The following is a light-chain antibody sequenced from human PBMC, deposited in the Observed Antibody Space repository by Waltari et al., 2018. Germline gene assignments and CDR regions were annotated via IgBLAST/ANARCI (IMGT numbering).Light chain of an antibody. Sequence: DIVMTQSPDSLAVSLGERATINCRSSQRVLHSSNKKNYLVWYQQKVGQPPKVLIYWASTRESGVPDRFSGSGSGTDFTLTISSLQAEDVALYYCQQYFNTPFTFGQGTRLEIK. CDR3: QQYFNTPFT. J-gene: IGKJ5*01. CDR2: WAS. CDR1: QRVLHSSNKKNY. V-gene: IGKV4-1*01.